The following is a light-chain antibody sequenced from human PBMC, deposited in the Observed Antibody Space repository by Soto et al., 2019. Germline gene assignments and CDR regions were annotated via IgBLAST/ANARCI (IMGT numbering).Light chain of an antibody. J-gene: IGKJ1*01. CDR3: LLDFGYFWA. V-gene: IGKV1-6*01. Sequence: AIQLTPSPSSLSASVGDRVTITCRASQAIRSALGWYQQKPGKVPKLLIYAASTLQSGVPSRFSGSGFGTDFTLTISRLQPEDFATYYCLLDFGYFWAFGQGTKVEIK. CDR1: QAIRSA. CDR2: AAS.